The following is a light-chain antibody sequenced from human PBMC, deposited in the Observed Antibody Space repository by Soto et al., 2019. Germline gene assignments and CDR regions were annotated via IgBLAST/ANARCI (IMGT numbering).Light chain of an antibody. CDR1: QSVLYSSNNKNY. CDR3: HQYYGSPPRT. V-gene: IGKV4-1*01. CDR2: WGF. Sequence: DIVMTQSPDSLAVSLGERATINCKSSQSVLYSSNNKNYLAWYQQKPGQSPKLLISWGFIRESGVPDRFSGSGSGTDFTLTISSLQXEXXXXYYCHQYYGSPPRTFGQGTKVEIK. J-gene: IGKJ1*01.